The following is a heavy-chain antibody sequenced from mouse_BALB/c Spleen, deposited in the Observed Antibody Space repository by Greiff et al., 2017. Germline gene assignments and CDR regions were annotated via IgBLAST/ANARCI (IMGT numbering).Heavy chain of an antibody. V-gene: IGHV5-6-3*01. Sequence: EVQLQESGGGLVQPGGSLKLSCAASGFTFSSYGMSWVRQTPDKRLELVATINSNGGSTYYPDSVKGRFTISRDNAKNTLYLQMRSLKSEDTAMYYCARGGVLRDYAMDYWGQGTSVTVSS. CDR3: ARGGVLRDYAMDY. D-gene: IGHD2-14*01. CDR1: GFTFSSYG. J-gene: IGHJ4*01. CDR2: INSNGGST.